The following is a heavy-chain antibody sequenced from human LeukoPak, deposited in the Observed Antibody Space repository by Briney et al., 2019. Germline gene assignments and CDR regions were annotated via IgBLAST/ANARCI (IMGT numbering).Heavy chain of an antibody. Sequence: PGRSLRLSCAASGFTFSSYGMHWVRQAPGKGLEWVAVISYDGSNKYYADSVKGRFTISRDNAKNTLYLQMNSLRAEDTAVYYCARAEWELRWFDPWGQGTLVTVSS. CDR2: ISYDGSNK. CDR3: ARAEWELRWFDP. CDR1: GFTFSSYG. D-gene: IGHD1-26*01. V-gene: IGHV3-30*03. J-gene: IGHJ5*02.